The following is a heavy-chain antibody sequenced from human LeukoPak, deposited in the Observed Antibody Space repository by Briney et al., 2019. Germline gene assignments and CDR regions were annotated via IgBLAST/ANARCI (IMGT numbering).Heavy chain of an antibody. CDR3: ARQPYGDHTEGVDY. Sequence: PSETLSLTCTVSGGSISSYYWGWIRQPPGKGLEWIGSIYYSGSTYYNPSLKSRVTISVDTSKNQFSLKLSSVTAADTAVYYCARQPYGDHTEGVDYWGQGTLVTVSS. CDR2: IYYSGST. V-gene: IGHV4-39*01. J-gene: IGHJ4*02. CDR1: GGSISSYY. D-gene: IGHD4-17*01.